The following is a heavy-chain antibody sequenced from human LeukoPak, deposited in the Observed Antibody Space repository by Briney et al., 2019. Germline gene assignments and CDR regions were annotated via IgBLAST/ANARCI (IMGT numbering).Heavy chain of an antibody. CDR1: GYTFTSYY. J-gene: IGHJ4*02. CDR3: ARARPGIAVAGTPYYFDY. Sequence: ASVKVSCKASGYTFTSYYMHWVRQAPGQGLEWMGWINPNSGGTNYAQKFQGWVTMTRDTSISTAYMELSRLRSDDTAVYYCARARPGIAVAGTPYYFDYWGQGTLVTVSS. D-gene: IGHD6-19*01. CDR2: INPNSGGT. V-gene: IGHV1-2*04.